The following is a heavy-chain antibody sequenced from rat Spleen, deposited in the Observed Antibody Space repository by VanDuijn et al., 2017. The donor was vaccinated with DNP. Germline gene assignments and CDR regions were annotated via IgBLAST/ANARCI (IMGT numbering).Heavy chain of an antibody. J-gene: IGHJ2*01. Sequence: EVQLVESGGGLVQPGRSLKLSCVASGFMFDNHWMIWIRQIPGKGLEWVASMTNGGGSTYYRDSVKGRFTISRDNAKSTLYLQMDSLRSEDTATYYCTTAIRGTGFDYWGQGVMVTVSS. D-gene: IGHD4-3*01. CDR2: MTNGGGST. V-gene: IGHV5-31*01. CDR3: TTAIRGTGFDY. CDR1: GFMFDNHW.